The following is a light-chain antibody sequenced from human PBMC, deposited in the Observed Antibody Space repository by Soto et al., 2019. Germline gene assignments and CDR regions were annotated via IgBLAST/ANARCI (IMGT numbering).Light chain of an antibody. J-gene: IGLJ1*01. Sequence: QSVLTQPPSASGSPGQSVTISCTGTKNDIGVYDFVSWYQHHPGKAPRLIIYEVVQRPSGVPDRFSGSKSGNTASLTVSGLQAADEADYFCKSYAGSNIYVFGSGTQVTVL. V-gene: IGLV2-8*01. CDR3: KSYAGSNIYV. CDR2: EVV. CDR1: KNDIGVYDF.